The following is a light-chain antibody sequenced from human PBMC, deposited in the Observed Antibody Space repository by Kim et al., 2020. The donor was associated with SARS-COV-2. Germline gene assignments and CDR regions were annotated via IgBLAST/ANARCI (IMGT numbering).Light chain of an antibody. CDR2: KAS. Sequence: DIQMTQSPSTLSASVGDRVTITCRASQSINIWLAWYQQKPGKAPKLLIYKASSLEGGVPSRFSGSGSGTEFTLTITSLQPDEFATYSCQQYDSHPYTFGQGTKLEIK. J-gene: IGKJ2*01. CDR1: QSINIW. V-gene: IGKV1-5*03. CDR3: QQYDSHPYT.